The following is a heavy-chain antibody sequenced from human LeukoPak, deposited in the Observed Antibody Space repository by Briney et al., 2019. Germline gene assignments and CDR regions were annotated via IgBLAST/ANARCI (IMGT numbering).Heavy chain of an antibody. D-gene: IGHD3-3*01. J-gene: IGHJ4*02. CDR1: GGSISSGDYY. Sequence: SETLSLTCTVSGGSISSGDYYWSWIRQPPGKGLEWIGYIYYSGSTYYNPSLKSRVTISVDTSKNQLSLKLSSVTAADTAVYYCARGEPLRFLEWLYFDYWGQGTLVTVSS. CDR3: ARGEPLRFLEWLYFDY. V-gene: IGHV4-30-4*08. CDR2: IYYSGST.